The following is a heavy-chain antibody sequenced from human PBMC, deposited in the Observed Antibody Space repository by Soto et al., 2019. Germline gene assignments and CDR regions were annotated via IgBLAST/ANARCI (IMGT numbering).Heavy chain of an antibody. CDR3: ARGIGDIGYYYYGMDV. Sequence: PGESLKISCKGSGYSFTSYWIGWVRQMPGKGLEWMGIIYPGDSDTRYSPSFQGQVTIPADKSISTAYLQWSSLKASDTAMYYCARGIGDIGYYYYGMDVWGQGTTVTVSS. CDR1: GYSFTSYW. J-gene: IGHJ6*02. CDR2: IYPGDSDT. V-gene: IGHV5-51*01.